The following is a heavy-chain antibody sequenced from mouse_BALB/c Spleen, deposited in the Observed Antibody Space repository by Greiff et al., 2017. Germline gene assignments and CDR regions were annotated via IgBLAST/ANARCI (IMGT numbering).Heavy chain of an antibody. CDR2: INPSNGGT. CDR1: GYTFTSYY. V-gene: IGHV1S81*02. CDR3: TRSGVLRLHYAMDY. D-gene: IGHD1-2*01. Sequence: VQLQQSGAELVKPGASVKLSCKASGYTFTSYYMYWVKQRPGQGLEWIGEINPSNGGTNFNEKFKSKATLTVDKSSSTAYMQLSSLTSEDSAVYYCTRSGVLRLHYAMDYWGQGTSVTVSS. J-gene: IGHJ4*01.